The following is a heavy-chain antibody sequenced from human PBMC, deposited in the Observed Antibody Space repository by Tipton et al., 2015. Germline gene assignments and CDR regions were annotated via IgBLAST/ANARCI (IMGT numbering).Heavy chain of an antibody. CDR2: IYYSGST. Sequence: TLSLTCTVSGGSISSYYWSWMRQPPGKGLEWIGYIYYSGSTNYNPSLKSRITISIDTSKNQFSLKLSSVTAADTAVYYCARGTEQWLAWGAFDIWGHGTMVTVSS. V-gene: IGHV4-59*01. CDR1: GGSISSYY. J-gene: IGHJ3*02. D-gene: IGHD6-19*01. CDR3: ARGTEQWLAWGAFDI.